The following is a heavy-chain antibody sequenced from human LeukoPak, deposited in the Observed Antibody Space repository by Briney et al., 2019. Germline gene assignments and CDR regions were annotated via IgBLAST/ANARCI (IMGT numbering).Heavy chain of an antibody. CDR2: INPNSGGT. D-gene: IGHD2-2*01. CDR3: AREDGCSSTSCYEAFDI. V-gene: IGHV1-2*04. J-gene: IGHJ3*02. CDR1: GYTFTGYY. Sequence: ASVKVSCKASGYTFTGYYMHWVRQAPGQGLEWMGWINPNSGGTNYAQKFQGWVTMTRDTSISTAYMELSRLRSDDTAVYYCAREDGCSSTSCYEAFDIWGQGTMVTVSS.